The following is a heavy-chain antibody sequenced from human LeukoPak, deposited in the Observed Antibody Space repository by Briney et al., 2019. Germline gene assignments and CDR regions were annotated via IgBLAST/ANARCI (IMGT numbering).Heavy chain of an antibody. V-gene: IGHV4-30-2*01. CDR3: ARGSGSSGYWY. CDR1: GGSISSGGYS. J-gene: IGHJ4*02. CDR2: IYHSGST. Sequence: SQTLSLTCAVSGGSISSGGYSWSWIRQPPGKGLEWIGYIYHSGSTYYNPSLKSRVTISVDRSKNQFSLKLSSVTAADTAVYYCARGSGSSGYWYWGQGTLVTVSS. D-gene: IGHD3-22*01.